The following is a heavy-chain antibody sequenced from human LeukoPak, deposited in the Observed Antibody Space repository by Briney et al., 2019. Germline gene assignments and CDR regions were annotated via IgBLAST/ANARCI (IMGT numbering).Heavy chain of an antibody. D-gene: IGHD5-18*01. Sequence: SETLSITCTVSGGSISSYYWSWIRQPAGKGLEWIGRIYTSGSTNYNPSLKSRVTMSVDTSKNQFSLKLSSVTAADTAVYYCARDREGRCSYGNFFDYWGQGTLVTVSS. CDR2: IYTSGST. CDR1: GGSISSYY. J-gene: IGHJ4*02. CDR3: ARDREGRCSYGNFFDY. V-gene: IGHV4-4*07.